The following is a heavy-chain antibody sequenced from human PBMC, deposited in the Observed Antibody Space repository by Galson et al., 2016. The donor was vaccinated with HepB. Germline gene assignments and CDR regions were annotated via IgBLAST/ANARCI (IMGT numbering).Heavy chain of an antibody. Sequence: SVKVSCKASGYTFTTYHMHWVRQAPGQGLEWKGIINPNGGSASYSPKFQGRVTLTRDTSTSTVYMELSSLKSDDTALYYCSTGGGYNWFDPWGQGTLVTVSS. CDR2: INPNGGSA. J-gene: IGHJ5*02. V-gene: IGHV1-46*01. CDR3: STGGGYNWFDP. CDR1: GYTFTTYH. D-gene: IGHD6-25*01.